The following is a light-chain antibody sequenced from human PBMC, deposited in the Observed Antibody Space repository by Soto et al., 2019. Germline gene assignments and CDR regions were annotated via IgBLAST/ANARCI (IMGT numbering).Light chain of an antibody. CDR1: QGISNY. CDR3: QKYNSAPYT. J-gene: IGKJ2*01. CDR2: AAS. Sequence: DIQMTQSPSSLSASVGDRVTITCRASQGISNYLAWYQQKPGKVPKLLIYAASTLQSGVPSRFSGSGSGTDFTLTISSLQPVDVATYSCQKYNSAPYTFGQGTQLEIK. V-gene: IGKV1-27*01.